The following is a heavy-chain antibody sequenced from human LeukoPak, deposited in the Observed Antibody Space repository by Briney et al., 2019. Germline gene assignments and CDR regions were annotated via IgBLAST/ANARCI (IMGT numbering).Heavy chain of an antibody. J-gene: IGHJ4*02. CDR3: AKEYYDISTYTIGIDY. CDR1: RFTFDDFA. CDR2: ISWDGGNR. V-gene: IGHV3-9*01. D-gene: IGHD3-9*01. Sequence: GGSLRLSCAPPRFTFDDFAMFWVRQAPGKGLEWVSGISWDGGNRDYADSVKGRFIISRDNSRNSLYLQMKSLSTEDTAFYYCAKEYYDISTYTIGIDYWGQGTLVTIAS.